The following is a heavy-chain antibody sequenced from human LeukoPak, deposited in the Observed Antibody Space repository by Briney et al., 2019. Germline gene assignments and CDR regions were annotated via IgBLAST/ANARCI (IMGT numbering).Heavy chain of an antibody. CDR2: ISYDGSNK. CDR3: AKEGGHRNWFDP. CDR1: GFTFSSYG. D-gene: IGHD2-15*01. V-gene: IGHV3-30*18. Sequence: GGSLRLSCAASGFTFSSYGMHWVRQAPGKGLEWVAVISYDGSNKYYADSVKGRFTISRDNSKNTLYLQMNSLRAEDTAVYYCAKEGGHRNWFDPWGQGSLVTVSS. J-gene: IGHJ5*02.